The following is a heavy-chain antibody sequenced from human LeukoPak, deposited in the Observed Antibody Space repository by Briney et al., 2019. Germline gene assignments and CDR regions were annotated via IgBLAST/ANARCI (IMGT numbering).Heavy chain of an antibody. CDR1: GFTFSSYA. CDR3: ADLRFGSGRARGYY. V-gene: IGHV3-64*01. D-gene: IGHD3-10*01. Sequence: PVGSLRLSCAASGFTFSSYAMHWVRQAPGKGLEYVSAISSNGGSTYYANSVKGRFTISRDNSKNTLYLQMGSLRAEDMAVYYCADLRFGSGRARGYYWGQGTLVTVSS. CDR2: ISSNGGST. J-gene: IGHJ4*02.